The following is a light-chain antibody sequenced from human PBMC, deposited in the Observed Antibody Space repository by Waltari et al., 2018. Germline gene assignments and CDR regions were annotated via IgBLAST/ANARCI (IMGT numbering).Light chain of an antibody. CDR3: QRYDSVPRT. Sequence: QMTQSPSSLSASVGDRVTITCRASQGIDNFLAWYQQKPGKAPRLLIYGAFTLQSGAPSRFSGSMSRTDFTLTISDLQPDDGATYYCQRYDSVPRTFGQGTKVEI. J-gene: IGKJ1*01. V-gene: IGKV1-27*01. CDR2: GAF. CDR1: QGIDNF.